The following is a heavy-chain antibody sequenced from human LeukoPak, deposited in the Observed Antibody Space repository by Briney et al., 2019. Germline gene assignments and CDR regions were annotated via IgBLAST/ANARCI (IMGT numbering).Heavy chain of an antibody. J-gene: IGHJ4*02. CDR3: VRHLTDPTSGDY. CDR2: MHPNTGDT. D-gene: IGHD1-14*01. Sequence: GASVKVSCKTSGYTFTDEYLRWVRQAPGHGLECMGWMHPNTGDTVYVQKFQGRVTFTRDTSISTAYMELHRLRSDDTAVYYCVRHLTDPTSGDYWGQGTVVTVSS. V-gene: IGHV1-2*02. CDR1: GYTFTDEY.